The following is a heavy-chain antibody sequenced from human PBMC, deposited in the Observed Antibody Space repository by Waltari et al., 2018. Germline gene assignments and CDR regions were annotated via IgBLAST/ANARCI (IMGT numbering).Heavy chain of an antibody. D-gene: IGHD3-10*01. Sequence: QVQLVQSGAEVKKPGSSVKVSCKDSGGTFSSYAISWVRQAPGQGLEWMGGFIPTLGTANYAQKFQGRVTITADESTSTAYMELSSLRSEDTAVYYCASPDGYGSGSYYFDYWGQGTLVTVSS. J-gene: IGHJ4*02. CDR1: GGTFSSYA. CDR3: ASPDGYGSGSYYFDY. CDR2: FIPTLGTA. V-gene: IGHV1-69*01.